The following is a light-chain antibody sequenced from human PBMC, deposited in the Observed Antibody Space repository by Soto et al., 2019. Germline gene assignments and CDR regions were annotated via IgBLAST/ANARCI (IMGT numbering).Light chain of an antibody. J-gene: IGKJ5*01. CDR3: QQRSTWPPVIT. V-gene: IGKV3-11*01. CDR2: DAS. CDR1: QSFSSY. Sequence: EIVLTQSPATLSLSPGERATLSCRASQSFSSYLAWYQQKPGQAPRLLIYDASKRATGIPARFSGRGSGTDFTLTINSLEPDDFAVYYCQQRSTWPPVITFGQGTRLEIK.